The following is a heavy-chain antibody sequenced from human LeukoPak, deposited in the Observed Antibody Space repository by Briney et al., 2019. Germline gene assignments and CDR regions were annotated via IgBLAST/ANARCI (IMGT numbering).Heavy chain of an antibody. CDR2: ISAYNGNT. Sequence: ASVKVSCKASGYXYTNYGISWVRQAPGQGLEWMGWISAYNGNTNYAQKLQGRVTMTTDTSTSTAYMELRSLRSDDTALYYCARGGVGYYYDSSGYYPLDYWGQGTVVTVSS. CDR3: ARGGVGYYYDSSGYYPLDY. CDR1: GYXYTNYG. V-gene: IGHV1-18*01. J-gene: IGHJ4*02. D-gene: IGHD3-22*01.